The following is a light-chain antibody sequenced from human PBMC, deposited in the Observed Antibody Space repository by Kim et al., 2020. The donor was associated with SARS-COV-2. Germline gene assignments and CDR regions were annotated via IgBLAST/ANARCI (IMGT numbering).Light chain of an antibody. CDR1: QSVSGN. CDR3: QQYNDWPPDT. Sequence: SPGERAALTGRASQSVSGNLAWYPQKPGQAPRLLIYGASTRATGIPARFRGSGSGTEFTLTISSLQSEDFAVYYCQQYNDWPPDTFGQGTRLEIK. CDR2: GAS. J-gene: IGKJ5*01. V-gene: IGKV3-15*01.